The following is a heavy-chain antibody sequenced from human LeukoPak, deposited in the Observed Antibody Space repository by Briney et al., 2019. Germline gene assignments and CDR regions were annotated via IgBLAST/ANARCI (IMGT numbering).Heavy chain of an antibody. D-gene: IGHD6-6*01. Sequence: GGSLRLSCAASGFTFNNYAMSWVRQAPGKGLEWVSAISGSGGSTYYADSVKGRFTISRDNSKSMLYLQMNSLRGEDTAVYYCAKDRTYSTSPNDFDYWGQGTLVTVSS. J-gene: IGHJ4*02. CDR1: GFTFNNYA. CDR3: AKDRTYSTSPNDFDY. CDR2: ISGSGGST. V-gene: IGHV3-23*01.